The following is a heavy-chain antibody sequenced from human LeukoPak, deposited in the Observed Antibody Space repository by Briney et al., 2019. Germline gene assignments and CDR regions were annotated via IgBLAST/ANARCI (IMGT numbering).Heavy chain of an antibody. CDR3: VRDKGDVTRASSERFDY. J-gene: IGHJ4*02. CDR2: VYHSGNT. CDR1: GGSISSSNW. D-gene: IGHD4-17*01. V-gene: IGHV4-4*02. Sequence: KPSGTLSLTCAVSGGSISSSNWWSWVRQPPGKGLEWIGEVYHSGNTNYNPSLKSRVTISVDKSKNQFSLNLSSVTAADTAVYYCVRDKGDVTRASSERFDYWGQGILVTVSS.